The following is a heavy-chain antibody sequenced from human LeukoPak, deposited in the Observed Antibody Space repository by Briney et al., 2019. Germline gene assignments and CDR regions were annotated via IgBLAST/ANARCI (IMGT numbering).Heavy chain of an antibody. V-gene: IGHV4-59*01. CDR1: GGSISSYY. D-gene: IGHD3-22*01. J-gene: IGHJ4*02. CDR3: ARVRYYDSSGYHYYFDY. CDR2: IYYSGST. Sequence: SSETLSLTCTVSGGSISSYYWSWIRQPPGKGLEWIGYIYYSGSTNYNPSLKSRVTISVDTSKNQFSLKLSSVTAADTAVYYCARVRYYDSSGYHYYFDYWGQGTLVTVSS.